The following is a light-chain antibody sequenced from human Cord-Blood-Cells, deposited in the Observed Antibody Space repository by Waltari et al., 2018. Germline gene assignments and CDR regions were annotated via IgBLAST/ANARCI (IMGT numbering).Light chain of an antibody. J-gene: IGLJ3*02. Sequence: QSALTQPASVSGSPGQSITISCPGTSSDVGGYNYVSCYQQHPGKAPKLMIYEVSNRPSGVSNRFSGSKSGNTASLTISGLQAEDEADYYCSSYTSSSWVFGGGTKLTVL. CDR2: EVS. V-gene: IGLV2-14*01. CDR3: SSYTSSSWV. CDR1: SSDVGGYNY.